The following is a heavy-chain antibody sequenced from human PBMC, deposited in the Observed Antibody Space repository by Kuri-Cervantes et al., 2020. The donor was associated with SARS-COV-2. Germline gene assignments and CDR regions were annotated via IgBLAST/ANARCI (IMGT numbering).Heavy chain of an antibody. V-gene: IGHV1-18*01. CDR2: ISAYNGNT. J-gene: IGHJ6*02. Sequence: ASVKVSCKASGYTFTSYGISGVRQAPGQGLEWMGWISAYNGNTNYAQKLQGRVTMTTDTSTSTAYMELRSLRSDDTAVYYCTRGGWVWPTYYDFWSGYSVGRSYGMDVWGQGTTVTVSS. CDR1: GYTFTSYG. D-gene: IGHD3-3*01. CDR3: TRGGWVWPTYYDFWSGYSVGRSYGMDV.